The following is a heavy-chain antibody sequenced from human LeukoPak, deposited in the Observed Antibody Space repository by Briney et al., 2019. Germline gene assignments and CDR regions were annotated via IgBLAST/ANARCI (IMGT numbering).Heavy chain of an antibody. J-gene: IGHJ4*02. CDR3: AKKGHTRDWYDYFDS. CDR2: ISGDGGHT. Sequence: GGSLRLSCAASGFTFRSYAMSWVRQAPGKGLEWVSAISGDGGHTSHADSVKGRFTISRDNSRNTLYLQMNGLRAEDTAIYYCAKKGHTRDWYDYFDSWGQGTLVTVSS. V-gene: IGHV3-23*01. CDR1: GFTFRSYA. D-gene: IGHD6-19*01.